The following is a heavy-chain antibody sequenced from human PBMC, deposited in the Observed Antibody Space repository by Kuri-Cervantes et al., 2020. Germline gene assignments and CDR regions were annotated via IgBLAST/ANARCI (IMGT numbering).Heavy chain of an antibody. CDR3: VRDSDSYVFDI. Sequence: SLKISCAASGFTFDGYAMHWVRQVPGKGLEWVSGISWKSLNIGYADSVRGRFTISRDNAKNTLYLQINSLRGEDTAVYYCVRDSDSYVFDIWGQGTMFTVSS. D-gene: IGHD4-11*01. J-gene: IGHJ3*02. V-gene: IGHV3-9*01. CDR1: GFTFDGYA. CDR2: ISWKSLNI.